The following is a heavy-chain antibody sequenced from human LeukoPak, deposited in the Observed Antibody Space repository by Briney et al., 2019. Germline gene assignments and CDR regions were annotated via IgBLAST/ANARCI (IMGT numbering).Heavy chain of an antibody. CDR3: AKDMCYDSSGPVFDY. Sequence: PGGSLRLSCAASGFTFSSYAMSWVRQAPGKGLEWVSAISGSGGSTYYADSVKGRFTISRDTSKNTLYLQMNSPRAEDTAVYYCAKDMCYDSSGPVFDYWGQGTLVTVSS. J-gene: IGHJ4*02. CDR1: GFTFSSYA. D-gene: IGHD3-22*01. CDR2: ISGSGGST. V-gene: IGHV3-23*01.